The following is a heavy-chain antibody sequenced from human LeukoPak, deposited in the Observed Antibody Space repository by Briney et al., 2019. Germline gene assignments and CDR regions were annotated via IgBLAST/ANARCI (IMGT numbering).Heavy chain of an antibody. CDR2: IYPGDSDT. CDR3: ASAGRDSYNYYRSFDY. V-gene: IGHV5-51*01. CDR1: GYRFTSYW. Sequence: GESLKISCKGSGYRFTSYWIGWVRQLPGKGLEWMGIIYPGDSDTRYSPSFQGQVTISADKSISTAYLQWSSLKASDTAMYYCASAGRDSYNYYRSFDYWGQGTLVTVSS. J-gene: IGHJ4*02. D-gene: IGHD5-24*01.